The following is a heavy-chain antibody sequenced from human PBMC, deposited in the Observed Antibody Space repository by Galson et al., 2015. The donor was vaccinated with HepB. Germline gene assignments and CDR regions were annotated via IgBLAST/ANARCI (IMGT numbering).Heavy chain of an antibody. V-gene: IGHV1-69*13. CDR1: GGTFSSYA. J-gene: IGHJ3*02. CDR2: IIPIFGTA. D-gene: IGHD4-11*01. Sequence: SVKVSCKASGGTFSSYAISWVRQAPGQGLEWMGGIIPIFGTANYAQKFQGRVTITADESTSTAYMELSGLRSEDTAVYYCARDRPDYRSDAFDIWGQGTMVTVSS. CDR3: ARDRPDYRSDAFDI.